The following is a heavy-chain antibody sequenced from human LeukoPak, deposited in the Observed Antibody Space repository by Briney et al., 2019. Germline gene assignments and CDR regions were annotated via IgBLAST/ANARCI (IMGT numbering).Heavy chain of an antibody. CDR1: GYTFTGYY. D-gene: IGHD3-10*01. V-gene: IGHV1-2*02. Sequence: ASVKVSCKASGYTFTGYYMHWVRQAPGQGLEWMGWINPNSGGTNYAQKFQGRVTMIRDTSISTAHMELSRLRSDDTAVYYCARENYYGSGSQDFGYYYGMDVWGQGTTVTVSS. CDR3: ARENYYGSGSQDFGYYYGMDV. CDR2: INPNSGGT. J-gene: IGHJ6*02.